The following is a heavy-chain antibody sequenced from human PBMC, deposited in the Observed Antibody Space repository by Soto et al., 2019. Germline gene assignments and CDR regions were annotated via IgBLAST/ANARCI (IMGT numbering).Heavy chain of an antibody. CDR3: APFLVPATRHRDIDF. J-gene: IGHJ4*02. CDR2: IYNSGTT. V-gene: IGHV4-39*01. Sequence: QLQLRESGPGLVKPSETLSLTCTVSGGSINTNNFYWGWVRQPPGKGLDWIGDIYNSGTTYYSPSLNTRATRAADTSKNQFSLRLNSVTAADTAVYYCAPFLVPATRHRDIDFWGQGPLVTVPS. D-gene: IGHD2-21*02. CDR1: GGSINTNNFY.